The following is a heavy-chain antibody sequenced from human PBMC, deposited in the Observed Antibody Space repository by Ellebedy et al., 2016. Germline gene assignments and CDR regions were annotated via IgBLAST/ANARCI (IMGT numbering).Heavy chain of an antibody. J-gene: IGHJ4*02. V-gene: IGHV3-73*01. CDR2: IRSKANSYAT. Sequence: GGSLRLSCAASGFTFSGSAMHWVRQASGKGLEWVGRIRSKANSYATAYAASVKGRFTISRDDSKNTAYLQMNSLKTEDTAVYYCTRPGGRSSGWSKDDYWGQGTLVTVSS. CDR1: GFTFSGSA. CDR3: TRPGGRSSGWSKDDY. D-gene: IGHD6-19*01.